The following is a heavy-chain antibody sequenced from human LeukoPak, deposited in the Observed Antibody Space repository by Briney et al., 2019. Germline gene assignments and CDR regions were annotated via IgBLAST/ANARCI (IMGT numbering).Heavy chain of an antibody. Sequence: GGSLRLSCVASGFTFNNYWMNWVRQAPGRGLEWVAHIREDGSEKNYVDSVKGRFTISRENAKNSLYLQMDNLRAEDTAVFYCATDRREEPSNYDRNRFAYWGQGTLVTVSS. D-gene: IGHD3-22*01. V-gene: IGHV3-7*05. J-gene: IGHJ4*02. CDR2: IREDGSEK. CDR3: ATDRREEPSNYDRNRFAY. CDR1: GFTFNNYW.